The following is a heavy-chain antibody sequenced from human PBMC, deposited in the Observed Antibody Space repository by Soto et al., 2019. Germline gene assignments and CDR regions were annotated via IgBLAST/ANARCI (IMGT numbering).Heavy chain of an antibody. CDR3: ARPDSSGYYEPIFDY. D-gene: IGHD3-22*01. V-gene: IGHV1-69*01. Sequence: GXSVKVSCQASGGTFSSYAISWVRQAPGQWLEWMGGIIPIFGTANYAQKFQGRVTITADESTSTAYMELSSLRSEDTAVYYYARPDSSGYYEPIFDYWGQGTLVTVSS. J-gene: IGHJ4*02. CDR1: GGTFSSYA. CDR2: IIPIFGTA.